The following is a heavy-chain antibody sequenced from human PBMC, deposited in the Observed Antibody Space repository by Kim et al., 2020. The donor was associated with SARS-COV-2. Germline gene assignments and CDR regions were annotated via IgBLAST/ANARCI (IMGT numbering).Heavy chain of an antibody. CDR3: ARARITMIVVVTHFDY. CDR2: IYYSGST. V-gene: IGHV4-31*03. CDR1: GGSISSGGYY. D-gene: IGHD3-22*01. Sequence: SETLSLTCTVSGGSISSGGYYWSWIRQHPGKGLEWIGYIYYSGSTYYNPSLKIRVTISVDTSKNQFSLKLSSVTAAGTAVYYCARARITMIVVVTHFDYWRQGTLVTVSS. J-gene: IGHJ4*02.